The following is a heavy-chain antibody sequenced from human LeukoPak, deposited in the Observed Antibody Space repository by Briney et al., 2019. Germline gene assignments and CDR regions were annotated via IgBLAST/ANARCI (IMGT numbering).Heavy chain of an antibody. D-gene: IGHD3-16*01. V-gene: IGHV1-69*05. J-gene: IGHJ5*02. CDR3: AGSADYVWGSYHL. CDR2: IIPIFGTA. Sequence: SVKVSCKASGGTFSSYAISWVRQAPGQGLEWMGGIIPIFGTANYAQKFQGRVTMTRNTSISTAYMELSSLRSEDTAVYYCAGSADYVWGSYHLWGQGTLVTVSS. CDR1: GGTFSSYA.